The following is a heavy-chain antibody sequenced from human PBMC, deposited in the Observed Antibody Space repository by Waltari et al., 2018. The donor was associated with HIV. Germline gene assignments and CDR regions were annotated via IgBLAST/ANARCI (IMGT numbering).Heavy chain of an antibody. CDR2: IYHEEST. Sequence: QMQLQESGPGLVHPSETLSLTCTVSGGSVTSTSNFWGWIRQPPGKGMEWIGSIYHEESTHYAPSLKSRVTLSIDTSKNHFSLKLASVTAADTAMYYCASSYNFIVWGAVDIWGQGTMVTVSS. CDR1: GGSVTSTSNF. CDR3: ASSYNFIVWGAVDI. J-gene: IGHJ3*02. D-gene: IGHD1-1*01. V-gene: IGHV4-39*02.